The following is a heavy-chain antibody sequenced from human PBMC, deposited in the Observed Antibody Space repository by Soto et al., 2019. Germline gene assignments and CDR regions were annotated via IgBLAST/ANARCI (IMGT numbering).Heavy chain of an antibody. CDR2: ISGSGGST. V-gene: IGHV3-23*01. Sequence: XGSLRLSCAASGFTFSSYAMSEVRQAPGKGLEWVSAISGSGGSTYYADSVKGRFTISRDNSKNTLCLQMNSLRAEDTAVYYCAKDLGYCSSTSCYSWFDPWGQGTLVTVSS. CDR3: AKDLGYCSSTSCYSWFDP. CDR1: GFTFSSYA. J-gene: IGHJ5*02. D-gene: IGHD2-2*01.